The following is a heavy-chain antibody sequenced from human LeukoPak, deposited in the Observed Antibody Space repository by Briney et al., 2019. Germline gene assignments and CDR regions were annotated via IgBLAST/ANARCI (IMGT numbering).Heavy chain of an antibody. D-gene: IGHD3-3*01. CDR2: INPEGTTT. CDR3: AVITFWSGSYFDY. CDR1: GFTFSNYW. V-gene: IGHV3-74*01. Sequence: GGSLRLSCTGSGFTFSNYWMHWVRQVPGKGLVWVSRINPEGTTTDYADSVKGRFTISRDNAKNTLYLQMNSLRVEDTAVYYCAVITFWSGSYFDYWGQGIVVTVSS. J-gene: IGHJ4*02.